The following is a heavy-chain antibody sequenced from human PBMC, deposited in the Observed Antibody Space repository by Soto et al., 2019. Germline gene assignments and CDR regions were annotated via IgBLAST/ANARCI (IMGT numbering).Heavy chain of an antibody. D-gene: IGHD3-9*01. Sequence: SETLSLTCTVSGGSISSGGYYWSWIRQHPGKGLEWIGYIYYSGSTYYNPSLKSRVTISVDTSKNQFSLKLSSVTAADTAVYYCASGNFDWLFGDAFDIWGQGTMVTVSS. J-gene: IGHJ3*02. CDR1: GGSISSGGYY. V-gene: IGHV4-31*03. CDR2: IYYSGST. CDR3: ASGNFDWLFGDAFDI.